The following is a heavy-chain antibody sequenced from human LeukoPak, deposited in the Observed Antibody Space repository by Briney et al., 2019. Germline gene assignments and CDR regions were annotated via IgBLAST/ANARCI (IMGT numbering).Heavy chain of an antibody. Sequence: GSLRLSCAASGFTFSSYAMSWVRQAPGKGLEWVSAISGSGGSTYYADSVKGRFTISRDNSKNTLYLQMNSLRAEDTAVYYCAKVSLITMVRGVPPSYYFDYWGQGTLVTVSS. V-gene: IGHV3-23*01. D-gene: IGHD3-10*01. CDR2: ISGSGGST. CDR1: GFTFSSYA. J-gene: IGHJ4*02. CDR3: AKVSLITMVRGVPPSYYFDY.